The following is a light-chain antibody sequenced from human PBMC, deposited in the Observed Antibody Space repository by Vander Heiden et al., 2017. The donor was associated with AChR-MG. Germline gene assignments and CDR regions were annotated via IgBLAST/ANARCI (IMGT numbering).Light chain of an antibody. CDR1: QIISSNY. Sequence: IVLTQSPGTLSLSPGETVTLSCRASQIISSNYLAWYQHRPGQAPTLLIYGASIRATSIPARFSGSGSGTDFTLTISRLESEDFAVYYCHQYGSSPRTFGQGTRVEI. CDR2: GAS. CDR3: HQYGSSPRT. V-gene: IGKV3-20*01. J-gene: IGKJ1*01.